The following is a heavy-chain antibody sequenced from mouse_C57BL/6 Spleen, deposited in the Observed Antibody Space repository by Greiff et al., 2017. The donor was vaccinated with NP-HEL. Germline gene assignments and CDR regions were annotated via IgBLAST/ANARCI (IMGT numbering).Heavy chain of an antibody. J-gene: IGHJ4*01. CDR2: ISYDGSN. CDR1: GYSITSGYY. Sequence: EVQRVESGPGLVKPSQSLSLTCSVTGYSITSGYYWNWIRQFPGNKLEWMGYISYDGSNNYNPSLKNRISITRDTSKNQFFLKLNSVTTEDTATYYCARVKSPKYAMDYWGQGTSVTVSS. CDR3: ARVKSPKYAMDY. V-gene: IGHV3-6*01.